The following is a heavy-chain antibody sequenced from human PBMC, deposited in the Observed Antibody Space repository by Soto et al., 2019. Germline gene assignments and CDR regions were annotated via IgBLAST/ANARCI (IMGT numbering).Heavy chain of an antibody. Sequence: PGGSLRLSFAASGFTFSSYGMHWVRQAPGKGLEWVAVIGYDGSNKYYADSVRVRFTISIDNSKNTLYLQMNSLRAEDTAVYYCARDSGIYSSSWYVGLEVGXWGQGTLVTVSX. J-gene: IGHJ4*02. CDR2: IGYDGSNK. CDR1: GFTFSSYG. CDR3: ARDSGIYSSSWYVGLEVGX. D-gene: IGHD6-13*01. V-gene: IGHV3-33*01.